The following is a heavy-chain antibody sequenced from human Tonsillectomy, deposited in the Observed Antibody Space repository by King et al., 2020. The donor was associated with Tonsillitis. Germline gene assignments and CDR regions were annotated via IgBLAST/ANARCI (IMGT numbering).Heavy chain of an antibody. Sequence: QLVQSGGAVVQPGGSLRLSCAASGLNLDDYTMHWVRQNPGSGLEWVSLIPWDGGSTYYADSVKGRFTISRDNSKNSLFLPMNSLRTEDTALYYCAKDPRSGSVGVDYWGQGTLVTVSS. D-gene: IGHD6-19*01. CDR3: AKDPRSGSVGVDY. CDR2: IPWDGGST. V-gene: IGHV3-43*01. CDR1: GLNLDDYT. J-gene: IGHJ4*02.